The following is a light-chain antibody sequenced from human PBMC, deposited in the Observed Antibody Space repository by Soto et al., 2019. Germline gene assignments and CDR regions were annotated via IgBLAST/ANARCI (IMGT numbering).Light chain of an antibody. CDR3: QQLNS. Sequence: DIQLTHSPSSLSASAVDRINSTCRASQGISTYLAWYQQKPGKAPELLVYSASTLQGGVPSRFSGSGSGTELTLTITSLQPEDFATYYCQQLNSVGKGKKREIK. CDR1: QGISTY. CDR2: SAS. V-gene: IGKV1-9*01. J-gene: IGKJ5*01.